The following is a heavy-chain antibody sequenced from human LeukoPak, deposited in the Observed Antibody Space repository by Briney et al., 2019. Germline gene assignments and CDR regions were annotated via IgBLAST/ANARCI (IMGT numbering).Heavy chain of an antibody. V-gene: IGHV3-23*01. D-gene: IGHD1-1*01. J-gene: IGHJ4*02. CDR2: ISYSGADT. CDR3: AVNWNLDY. Sequence: GGSLRLSFAASGFTFSNYWMSWVRQAPGKGLEWVSSISYSGADTYYADSVKGRFTISRDKSQNSLYLQMSSLRAEDTALYYCAVNWNLDYWGQGTLVTVSS. CDR1: GFTFSNYW.